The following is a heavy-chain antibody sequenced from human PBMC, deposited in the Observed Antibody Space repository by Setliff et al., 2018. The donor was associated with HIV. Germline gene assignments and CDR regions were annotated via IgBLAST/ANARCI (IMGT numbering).Heavy chain of an antibody. CDR1: GGSFNGYY. CDR2: IKQDGSEK. Sequence: ETLSLTCAVYGGSFNGYYWSWVRQAPGKGLEWVANIKQDGSEKYYVDSVKGRFTISRDNAKNSLYLQMNSLRVEDTAIYYCVKPYTGYYYDGSVYDDFWGQGTLVTVSS. D-gene: IGHD3-22*01. CDR3: VKPYTGYYYDGSVYDDF. J-gene: IGHJ4*02. V-gene: IGHV3-7*02.